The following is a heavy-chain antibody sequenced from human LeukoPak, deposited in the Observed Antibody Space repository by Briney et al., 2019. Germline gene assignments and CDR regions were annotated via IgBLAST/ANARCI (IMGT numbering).Heavy chain of an antibody. CDR1: GGSISGSY. CDR3: AREPRGYCSGGSCYPGLDY. Sequence: SETLSLTCSVSGGSISGSYWNWIRQPPGKGLEWIGYVSYSGSTNYNPSLKSRVTISVDTSKNQFSLKLSSVTAADTAVYYCAREPRGYCSGGSCYPGLDYWGQGTLVTVSS. J-gene: IGHJ4*02. V-gene: IGHV4-59*12. CDR2: VSYSGST. D-gene: IGHD2-15*01.